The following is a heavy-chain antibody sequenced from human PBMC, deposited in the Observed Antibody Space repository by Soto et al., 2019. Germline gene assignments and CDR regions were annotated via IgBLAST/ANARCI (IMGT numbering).Heavy chain of an antibody. CDR2: INHSGST. CDR3: ARDQDIVVVPAASSRDDAFDI. CDR1: GGSFSGYY. D-gene: IGHD2-2*01. V-gene: IGHV4-34*01. Sequence: SETLSLTCAVYGGSFSGYYWSWIRQPPGKGLEWIGEINHSGSTNYNPSLKSRVTISVDTSKNQFSLKLSSVTAADTAVYYCARDQDIVVVPAASSRDDAFDIWGQGTMVTVSS. J-gene: IGHJ3*02.